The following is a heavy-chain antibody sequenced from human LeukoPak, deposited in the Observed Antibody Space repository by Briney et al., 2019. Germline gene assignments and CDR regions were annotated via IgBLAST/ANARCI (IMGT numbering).Heavy chain of an antibody. V-gene: IGHV3-30*01. CDR3: ARGVSRSYPPNYFDY. CDR1: GFTFSSYA. D-gene: IGHD6-6*01. CDR2: ISYDGSNK. J-gene: IGHJ4*02. Sequence: PGRSLRLSCAASGFTFSSYAMHWVRQAPGKGLEWVAVISYDGSNKYYADSVKGRFTISRDNSKNTLYLQMNSLRAEDTAVYYCARGVSRSYPPNYFDYWGQGTLVTVSS.